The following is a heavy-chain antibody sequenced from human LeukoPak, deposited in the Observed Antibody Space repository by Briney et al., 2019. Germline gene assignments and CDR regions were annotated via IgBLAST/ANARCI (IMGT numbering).Heavy chain of an antibody. CDR1: GYTFTGYY. CDR3: ARSSSGWYPYYYGMDV. V-gene: IGHV1-2*04. J-gene: IGHJ6*02. D-gene: IGHD6-19*01. CDR2: INPNSGGT. Sequence: ASVKVSCKASGYTFTGYYMHWVRQAPGQGLEWMGWINPNSGGTNYAQKFQGWVTMTRDTSISTAYMELSRLRSDDTAVYYCARSSSGWYPYYYGMDVWGQGTTVTVSS.